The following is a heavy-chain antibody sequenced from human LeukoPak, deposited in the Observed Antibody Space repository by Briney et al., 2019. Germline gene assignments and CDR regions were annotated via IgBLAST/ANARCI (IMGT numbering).Heavy chain of an antibody. CDR3: AKVQRYQLLRGYFDY. Sequence: GGSLRLFCAASGFTFSSYGMHWVRQAPGKGLEWVAVISYDGSNKYYADSVKGRFTISRDNSKNTLYLQMNSLRAEDTAVYYCAKVQRYQLLRGYFDYWGQGTLVTVSS. CDR1: GFTFSSYG. CDR2: ISYDGSNK. D-gene: IGHD2-2*01. J-gene: IGHJ4*02. V-gene: IGHV3-30*18.